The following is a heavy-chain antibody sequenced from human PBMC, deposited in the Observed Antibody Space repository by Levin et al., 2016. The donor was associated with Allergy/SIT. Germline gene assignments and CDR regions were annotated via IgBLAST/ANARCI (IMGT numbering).Heavy chain of an antibody. V-gene: IGHV4-34*01. Sequence: SETLSLTCAVYGGSFSGYYWSWIRQPPGKGLEWIGEINHSGSTNYNPSLKSRVTISVDTSKNQFSLKLSSVTAADTAVYYCARLCLGVGRPKGREWLRFKRGRWFDPWGQGTLVTVSS. CDR3: ARLCLGVGRPKGREWLRFKRGRWFDP. D-gene: IGHD5-12*01. J-gene: IGHJ5*02. CDR1: GGSFSGYY. CDR2: INHSGST.